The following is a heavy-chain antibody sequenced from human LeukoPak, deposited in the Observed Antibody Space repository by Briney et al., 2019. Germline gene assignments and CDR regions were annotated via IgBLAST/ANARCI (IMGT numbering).Heavy chain of an antibody. CDR1: GGSIRSYY. Sequence: SETLSLTCTVPGGSIRSYYWSWIRQTAGKGLEWIFRIYAGGSSNYNPTLRSRVTMSVDTSKNQFSLKLSSVSAADTAVYYCVRDGNYDFWSGLIDCWGQGTLVTVSS. CDR2: IYAGGSS. J-gene: IGHJ4*02. CDR3: VRDGNYDFWSGLIDC. V-gene: IGHV4-4*07. D-gene: IGHD3-3*01.